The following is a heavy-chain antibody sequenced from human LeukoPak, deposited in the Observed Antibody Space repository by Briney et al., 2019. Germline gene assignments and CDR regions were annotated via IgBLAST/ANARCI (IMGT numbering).Heavy chain of an antibody. CDR2: ISSTSTTI. CDR1: GFTFNLYS. V-gene: IGHV3-48*01. D-gene: IGHD3-22*01. J-gene: IGHJ4*02. Sequence: GGSLRLSCAASGFTFNLYSMNWVSQAPGKGLEWLSYISSTSTTIYYADSVKGRFTISRDKAKNSLYLQMNSLRADDTAVYYCARGGGYYDSSGDRKDLSLLDYWGQGTLVTVSS. CDR3: ARGGGYYDSSGDRKDLSLLDY.